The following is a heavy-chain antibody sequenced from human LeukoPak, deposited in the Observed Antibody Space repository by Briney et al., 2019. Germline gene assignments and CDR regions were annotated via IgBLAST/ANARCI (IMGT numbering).Heavy chain of an antibody. J-gene: IGHJ5*02. CDR2: IYHSGST. D-gene: IGHD4-17*01. Sequence: SETLSLTCAVSGGSISSGGYSWSWIRQPPGKGLEWIGYIYHSGSTYYNPSLKSRVTISVDRSKNQFSLKLSSVTAADTAVYYCARAPFYGDYAWFDPWGQGTLVTVSS. CDR1: GGSISSGGYS. V-gene: IGHV4-30-2*01. CDR3: ARAPFYGDYAWFDP.